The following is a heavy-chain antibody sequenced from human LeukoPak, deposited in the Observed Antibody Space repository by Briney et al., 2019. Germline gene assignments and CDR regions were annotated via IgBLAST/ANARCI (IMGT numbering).Heavy chain of an antibody. D-gene: IGHD6-13*01. Sequence: GGSLRLSCAASGFSFSNAWMSWVRQAPGKGLEWVGRIKSKTDGGTTDYAAPVKGRFTISRDNAKNSLYLQMNSLRAEDTAVYYCARDGSHSSSSDYYGMDVWGQGTTVTVSS. J-gene: IGHJ6*02. CDR2: IKSKTDGGTT. V-gene: IGHV3-15*01. CDR1: GFSFSNAW. CDR3: ARDGSHSSSSDYYGMDV.